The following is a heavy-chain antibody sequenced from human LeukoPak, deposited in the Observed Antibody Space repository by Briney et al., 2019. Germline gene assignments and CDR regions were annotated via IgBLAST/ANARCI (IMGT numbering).Heavy chain of an antibody. J-gene: IGHJ3*02. V-gene: IGHV3-23*01. CDR2: ITGSGGST. Sequence: PGGSLRLSCAASGFKFSDHYIDWVRQAPGKGLEWVSAITGSGGSTYYADSVKGRFTISRDNSKNTLYLQMDSLRADDTALYYCVRDDGSRASNMWGRGTMVSVSS. CDR3: VRDDGSRASNM. CDR1: GFKFSDHY. D-gene: IGHD1-1*01.